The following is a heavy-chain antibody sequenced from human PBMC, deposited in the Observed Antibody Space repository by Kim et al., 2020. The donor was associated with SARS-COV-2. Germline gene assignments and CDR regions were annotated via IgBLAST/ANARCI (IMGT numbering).Heavy chain of an antibody. CDR1: GYSFPNYW. V-gene: IGHV5-51*01. J-gene: IGHJ4*02. D-gene: IGHD3-22*01. Sequence: GESLKISCQGSGYSFPNYWIGWVRQMPGKGLEWMGVIYVGDSDSRYSPSFQGQITISADRSVSTAYLQWSTLKASDTAMYYCARLISHYDTNDYHYVWNRFDYWGQGTLVTVSS. CDR3: ARLISHYDTNDYHYVWNRFDY. CDR2: IYVGDSDS.